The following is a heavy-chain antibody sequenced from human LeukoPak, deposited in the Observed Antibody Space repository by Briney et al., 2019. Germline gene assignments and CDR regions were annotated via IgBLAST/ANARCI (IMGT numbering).Heavy chain of an antibody. V-gene: IGHV3-74*01. D-gene: IGHD3-16*01. CDR3: ARRRERGASDAFAF. J-gene: IGHJ3*01. CDR1: GFTFSSFW. CDR2: INSDGGST. Sequence: GGSLRLSCAASGFTFSSFWMYWVRQAPGKGLVWVSRINSDGGSTTYAASVKGRFTISRDNAKNTVYLQMNSLRAEDTAVYYCARRRERGASDAFAFWGQGTMVTVSS.